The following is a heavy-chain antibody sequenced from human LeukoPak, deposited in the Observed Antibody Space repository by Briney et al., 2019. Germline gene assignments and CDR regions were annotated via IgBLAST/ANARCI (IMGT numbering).Heavy chain of an antibody. Sequence: EAGGSLRLSCAASGFTFSSYAMHWVRQAPGKGLEWVAVISYDGSNKYYADSVKGRFTISRDNSKNTLYLQMNSLRAEDTAVYYCAAQPCINGICYLDYWGQGTLVTVSS. V-gene: IGHV3-30-3*01. CDR3: AAQPCINGICYLDY. J-gene: IGHJ4*02. CDR1: GFTFSSYA. CDR2: ISYDGSNK. D-gene: IGHD2-8*01.